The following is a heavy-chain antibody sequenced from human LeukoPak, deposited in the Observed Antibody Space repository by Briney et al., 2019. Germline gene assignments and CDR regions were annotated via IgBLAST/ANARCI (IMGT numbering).Heavy chain of an antibody. Sequence: GGSLRLSCAASGFTFSSYTMNWVRQAPGKGLEWVSSISGSSRHKYYADSVKGRFTMSRDNAKNTLYLQMNSLRAEDTAVYFCARDSADCSSTSCYEDYWGQGTLVTVSS. D-gene: IGHD2-2*01. J-gene: IGHJ4*02. CDR2: ISGSSRHK. V-gene: IGHV3-21*01. CDR1: GFTFSSYT. CDR3: ARDSADCSSTSCYEDY.